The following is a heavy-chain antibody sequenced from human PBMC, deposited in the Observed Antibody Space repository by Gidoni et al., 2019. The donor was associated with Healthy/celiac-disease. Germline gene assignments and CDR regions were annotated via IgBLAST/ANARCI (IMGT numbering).Heavy chain of an antibody. CDR3: ARETEDIVVVPAASDAFDI. V-gene: IGHV3-74*01. J-gene: IGHJ3*02. Sequence: EVQLVESGGGLVQPGGSLRLSCAASGFTFSSYWMHCVRQAPGKGLVWVSRINSDGSSTSYADSVKGRFTISRDNAKNTLYLQMNSLRAEDTAVYYCARETEDIVVVPAASDAFDIWGQGTMVTVSS. CDR2: INSDGSST. D-gene: IGHD2-2*01. CDR1: GFTFSSYW.